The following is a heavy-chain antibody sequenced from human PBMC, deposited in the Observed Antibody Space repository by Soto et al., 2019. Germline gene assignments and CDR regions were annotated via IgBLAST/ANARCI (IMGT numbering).Heavy chain of an antibody. CDR2: IIDSGGST. CDR1: GLTFSSCA. CDR3: AKGRSYYYYYGVDV. J-gene: IGHJ6*02. Sequence: PGRSLRLSCAASGLTFSSCAMCWVRQAPGKGLEWVSDIIDSGGSTYYADSVKGRFTISRDNSKSTLYLQMNSLRAEDTALYYCAKGRSYYYYYGVDVWGQGTTVTVSS. V-gene: IGHV3-23*01.